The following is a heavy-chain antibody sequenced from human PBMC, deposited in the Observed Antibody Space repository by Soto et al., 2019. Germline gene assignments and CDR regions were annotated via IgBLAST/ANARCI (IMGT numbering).Heavy chain of an antibody. V-gene: IGHV3-7*01. D-gene: IGHD1-1*01. CDR2: IKQDGSEK. CDR3: ARAAGNWNLKDAFDI. Sequence: GGSLRLSCAASGFTFSSYWMSWVRQAPGKGLEWVANIKQDGSEKYYVDSVKGRFTISRDNAKNSLYLQMNSLRAEDTAVYYCARAAGNWNLKDAFDIWGQGTMVTVS. CDR1: GFTFSSYW. J-gene: IGHJ3*02.